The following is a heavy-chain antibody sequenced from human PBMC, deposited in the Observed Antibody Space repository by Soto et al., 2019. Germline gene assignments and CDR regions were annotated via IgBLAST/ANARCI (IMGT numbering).Heavy chain of an antibody. CDR2: IIPIFGTA. Sequence: SVKVSCKASGGTFSSYAISWVRQAPGQGLEWMGGIIPIFGTANYAQKFQGRVTITADESTSTAYMELSSLRSEDTAVYYCARVHYDFWSGYYTGNDYYYGMDVWG. D-gene: IGHD3-3*01. J-gene: IGHJ6*02. CDR1: GGTFSSYA. V-gene: IGHV1-69*13. CDR3: ARVHYDFWSGYYTGNDYYYGMDV.